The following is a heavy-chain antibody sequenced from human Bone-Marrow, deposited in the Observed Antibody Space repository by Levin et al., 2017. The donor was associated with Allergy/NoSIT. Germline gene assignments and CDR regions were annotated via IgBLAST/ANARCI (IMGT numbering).Heavy chain of an antibody. CDR3: ARAGRSSDWNPYYFDY. J-gene: IGHJ4*02. CDR2: IWFDETNK. D-gene: IGHD6-19*01. CDR1: GFTFSSYA. V-gene: IGHV3-33*01. Sequence: GGSLRLSCAASGFTFSSYAMHWVRQAPGKGLEWVAFIWFDETNKYYADSVKGRFTISRDNSKNTLYLQMNSLRAEDTAVYYCARAGRSSDWNPYYFDYWGQGTLVTVSS.